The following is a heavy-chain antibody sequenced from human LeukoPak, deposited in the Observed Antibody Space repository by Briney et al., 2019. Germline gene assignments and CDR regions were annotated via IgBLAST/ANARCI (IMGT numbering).Heavy chain of an antibody. J-gene: IGHJ5*02. V-gene: IGHV4-59*01. CDR1: GGSISDYY. CDR3: ARHGGPGYSSGWYSWFDP. CDR2: IYYSGST. Sequence: SETLSLTCIVSGGSISDYYWSWIRQSPGMGLDWIGYIYYSGSTNYNPSLKSRVTVSVDTSKNQFSLKLSSVTAADTAVYYCARHGGPGYSSGWYSWFDPWGQGRLVTVSS. D-gene: IGHD6-19*01.